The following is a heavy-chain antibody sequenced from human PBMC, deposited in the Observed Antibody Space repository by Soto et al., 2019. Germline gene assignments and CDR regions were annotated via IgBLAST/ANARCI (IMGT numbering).Heavy chain of an antibody. V-gene: IGHV1-2*04. Sequence: ASVKVSCKASGYTFTGYYMHWVRQAPGQGLEWMGWINPNSGGTNYAQKFQGWVTMTRDTSISTAYMELSRLRSDDTAVYYCARAHSLHCSSTSCPPYYMAVSAKRTTVTVSS. J-gene: IGHJ6*03. CDR1: GYTFTGYY. D-gene: IGHD2-2*01. CDR3: ARAHSLHCSSTSCPPYYMAV. CDR2: INPNSGGT.